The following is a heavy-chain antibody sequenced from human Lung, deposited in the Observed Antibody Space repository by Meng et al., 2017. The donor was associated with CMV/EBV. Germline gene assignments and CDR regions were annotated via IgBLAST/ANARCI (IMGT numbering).Heavy chain of an antibody. V-gene: IGHV6-1*01. J-gene: IGHJ4*02. CDR3: ARVFGDITGYVFDY. D-gene: IGHD3-22*01. CDR1: GASVSSNSAT. CDR2: TYYKSKWNH. Sequence: LXCAISGASVSSNSATWNWIRQSPSRGLEWLGRTYYKSKWNHDYAVSVKSRISFNPDTSKNQFSLQLSSVTPEDTAVYYCARVFGDITGYVFDYWXQGTLVTVSS.